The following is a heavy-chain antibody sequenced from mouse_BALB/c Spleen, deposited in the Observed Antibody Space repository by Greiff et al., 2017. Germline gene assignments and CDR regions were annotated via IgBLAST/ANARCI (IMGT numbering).Heavy chain of an antibody. CDR1: GYSITSGYY. D-gene: IGHD2-14*01. V-gene: IGHV3-6*02. CDR2: ISYDGSN. Sequence: EVKLQESGPGLVKPSQSLSLTCSVTGYSITSGYYWNWIRQFPGNKLEWMGYISYDGSNNYNPSLKNRISITRDTSKNQFFLKLNSVTTEDTATYYCARGYRYGFFDYWGQGTTLTVSS. CDR3: ARGYRYGFFDY. J-gene: IGHJ2*01.